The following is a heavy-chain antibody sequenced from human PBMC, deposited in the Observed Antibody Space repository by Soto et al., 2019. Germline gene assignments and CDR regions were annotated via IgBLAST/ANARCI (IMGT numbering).Heavy chain of an antibody. V-gene: IGHV1-69*01. CDR2: IIPMFGTA. Sequence: QVQLVQSGAEVKKPGSSVKVSCKASGDTFSSYAINWVRQAPGQGLEWMGGIIPMFGTANYAQKFKGRVTITGGESTSTVYMELSSLRSEDTAVYYCARVGPAHYYDSSGYYAQLDYWGQGTLVTVSS. J-gene: IGHJ4*02. CDR1: GDTFSSYA. CDR3: ARVGPAHYYDSSGYYAQLDY. D-gene: IGHD3-22*01.